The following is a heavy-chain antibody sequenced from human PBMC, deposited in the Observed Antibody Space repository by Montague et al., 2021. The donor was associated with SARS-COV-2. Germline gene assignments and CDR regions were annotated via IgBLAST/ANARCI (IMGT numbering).Heavy chain of an antibody. V-gene: IGHV3-23*01. D-gene: IGHD6-19*01. CDR2: ISGGGDMT. Sequence: SLRLSCAASGFTFSSYGMFWVRQTPGKGLEWVSAISGGGDMTYYADSVKGRFTISRDNSKYTLCLQMNTLRAEDTAVYFCAKKTIAVPGSPHFDSWGQGTLVTVSS. CDR1: GFTFSSYG. CDR3: AKKTIAVPGSPHFDS. J-gene: IGHJ4*02.